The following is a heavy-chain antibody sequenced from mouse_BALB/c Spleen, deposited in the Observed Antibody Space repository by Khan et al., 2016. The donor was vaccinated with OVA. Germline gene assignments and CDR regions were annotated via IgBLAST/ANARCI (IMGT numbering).Heavy chain of an antibody. CDR2: IDPEFGNT. CDR1: GFNIKDTY. CDR3: TRTEIHYYGSYAMDY. J-gene: IGHJ4*01. Sequence: VQLQQSGAELVKPGASVKLSCTASGFNIKDTYIHWVKQRPEQGLEWIGRIDPEFGNTKYDPKFQDKATIIADTSSNTAYLHLSSLTSEDTAFYFCTRTEIHYYGSYAMDYWGQGTSVTVSS. V-gene: IGHV14-3*02. D-gene: IGHD1-2*01.